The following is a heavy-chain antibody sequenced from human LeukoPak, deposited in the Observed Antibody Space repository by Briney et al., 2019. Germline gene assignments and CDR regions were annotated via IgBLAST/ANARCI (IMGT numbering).Heavy chain of an antibody. CDR3: ARDSGDYYCSGSRLDP. Sequence: ASVKASCKASGYRFNGYYIHCVRQAPGQGLECMGWINPNNCGLNYAQKFQGTFTIARHTSITTPHIELNSLRADDQAVYFCARDSGDYYCSGSRLDPWGQGTLVTDSS. CDR1: GYRFNGYY. CDR2: INPNNCGL. J-gene: IGHJ5*02. D-gene: IGHD3-10*01. V-gene: IGHV1-2*02.